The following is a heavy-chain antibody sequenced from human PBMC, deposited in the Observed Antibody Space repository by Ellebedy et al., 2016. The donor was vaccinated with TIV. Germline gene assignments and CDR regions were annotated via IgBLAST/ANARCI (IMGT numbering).Heavy chain of an antibody. CDR3: SRGIAAVMY. V-gene: IGHV3-21*01. CDR2: ITGSSSYM. D-gene: IGHD6-13*01. CDR1: GFTFTNYA. Sequence: PGGSLRLSCAASGFTFTNYAMNWVRQAPGKGLEWVSSITGSSSYMFYADSVKGRFTISRDNAKNSLYLQMNSLRAEDTAVYYCSRGIAAVMYWGQGTLVTVSS. J-gene: IGHJ4*02.